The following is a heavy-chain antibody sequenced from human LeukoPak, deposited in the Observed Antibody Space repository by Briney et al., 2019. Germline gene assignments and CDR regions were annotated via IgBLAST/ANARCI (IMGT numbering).Heavy chain of an antibody. CDR1: GYTFTSYG. Sequence: ASVKVSCKASGYTFTSYGISWVRQAPGQGLEWMGWISAYNGNTNYAQKLQGRVTMTTDTSTSTAYMELRSLRSDDTAVYCCARDNEAYCGGDCTSPDYWGQGTLVTVSS. V-gene: IGHV1-18*01. D-gene: IGHD2-21*02. J-gene: IGHJ4*02. CDR3: ARDNEAYCGGDCTSPDY. CDR2: ISAYNGNT.